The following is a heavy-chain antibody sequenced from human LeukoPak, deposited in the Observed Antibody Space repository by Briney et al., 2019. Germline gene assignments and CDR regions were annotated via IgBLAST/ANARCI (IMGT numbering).Heavy chain of an antibody. J-gene: IGHJ4*02. CDR2: ISSSSSTI. CDR3: ASGYSGYSAGSY. D-gene: IGHD5-12*01. Sequence: GGSLRLSRAASGFTFSSYSMNWVRQAPGKGLEWVSYISSSSSTIYYADSVKGRFTISRDNAKNSLHLQMNSLRDEDTAVYYCASGYSGYSAGSYWGQGTLVTVSS. V-gene: IGHV3-48*02. CDR1: GFTFSSYS.